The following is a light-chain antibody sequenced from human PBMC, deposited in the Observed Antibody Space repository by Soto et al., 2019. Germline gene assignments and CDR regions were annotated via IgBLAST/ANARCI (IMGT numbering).Light chain of an antibody. CDR1: QVISSW. CDR3: QQASSFPST. V-gene: IGKV1-12*02. J-gene: IGKJ2*01. Sequence: DIQMTQSPSSVSASVGDRVTITGRASQVISSWLVWYQQKPGTAPELLIYAASRLQGGVPSRFSGSGSGTDFPITIRSLQPEELATYYCQQASSFPSTVGQGTRLEIK. CDR2: AAS.